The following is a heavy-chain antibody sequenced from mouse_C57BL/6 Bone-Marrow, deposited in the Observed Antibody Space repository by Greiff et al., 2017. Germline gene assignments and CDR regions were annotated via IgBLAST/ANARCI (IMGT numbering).Heavy chain of an antibody. V-gene: IGHV5-9-1*02. CDR1: GFTFSSYA. Sequence: EVKLVESGEGLVKPGGSLKLSCAASGFTFSSYALSWVRQTPEKRLEWVAYISSGGDYIYYADTVKGRFTLSRDNARNTLYLQMSSLKSEDTAMYYCTRVGAYGSSPFAYWGQGTLVTVSA. D-gene: IGHD1-1*01. CDR3: TRVGAYGSSPFAY. J-gene: IGHJ3*01. CDR2: ISSGGDYI.